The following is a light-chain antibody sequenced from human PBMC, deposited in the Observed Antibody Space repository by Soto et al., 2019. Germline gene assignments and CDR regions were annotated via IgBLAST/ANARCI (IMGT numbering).Light chain of an antibody. CDR3: VLYLGNGIWV. CDR2: STN. CDR1: SGSVSTSNY. V-gene: IGLV8-61*01. J-gene: IGLJ3*02. Sequence: QTVVTQEPSFSVSPGGTVTLTCGLSSGSVSTSNYPSWYQQTPGQAPRSLIYSTNTRSSGVPDRFSGSILGNRAALTITGAKADDESDFYCVLYLGNGIWVFGGGTELAVL.